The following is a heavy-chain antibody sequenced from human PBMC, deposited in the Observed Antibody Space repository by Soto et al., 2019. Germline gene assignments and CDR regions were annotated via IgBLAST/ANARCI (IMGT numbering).Heavy chain of an antibody. Sequence: PGESLKISCEGSGYNFATYWIGWVRQMPGKGLELMGIVYPGDSDTRYNPSFQGQVTISADKSINTAYLQWDSLKASDTAIYFCVRKNTGYSWFDPWGQGNLVTVSS. D-gene: IGHD3-9*01. J-gene: IGHJ5*02. CDR2: VYPGDSDT. CDR3: VRKNTGYSWFDP. V-gene: IGHV5-51*01. CDR1: GYNFATYW.